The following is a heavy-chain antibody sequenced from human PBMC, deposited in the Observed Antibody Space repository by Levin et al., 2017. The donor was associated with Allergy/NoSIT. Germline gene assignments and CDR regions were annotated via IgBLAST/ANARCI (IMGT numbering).Heavy chain of an antibody. D-gene: IGHD2-15*01. Sequence: GSLRLSCEVSEFNVRNNYMSWVRQAPGKGLEWVSFMYSVGTTHYAESVKGRFTISRDNTKNTLHLQMNSLRAEDTAVYYCVRRWQWGQGTLVTVSS. V-gene: IGHV3-66*04. CDR1: EFNVRNNY. CDR2: MYSVGTT. CDR3: VRRWQ. J-gene: IGHJ4*02.